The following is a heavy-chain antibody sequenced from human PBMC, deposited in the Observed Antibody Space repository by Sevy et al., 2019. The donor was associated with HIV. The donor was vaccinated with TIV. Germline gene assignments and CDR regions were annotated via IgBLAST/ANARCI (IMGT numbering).Heavy chain of an antibody. J-gene: IGHJ4*02. CDR3: ARDPAIAAAVTFDN. CDR2: ISSSSKYI. D-gene: IGHD6-13*01. V-gene: IGHV3-21*06. CDR1: GFIFSSYS. Sequence: GGSLRLSCAASGFIFSSYSINWVRQAPGKGLEWVTSISSSSKYIYYADSVKGRFTISRDNAKNSLYLQMNSLRADDTAVSYCARDPAIAAAVTFDNWGQGTLVTVSS.